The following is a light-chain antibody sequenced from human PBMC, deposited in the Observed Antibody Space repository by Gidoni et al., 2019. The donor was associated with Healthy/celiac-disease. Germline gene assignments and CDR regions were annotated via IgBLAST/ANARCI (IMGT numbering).Light chain of an antibody. V-gene: IGKV3-11*01. Sequence: IVLTQSPATLSLSPGESPTLSCRASQSVSSYLAWYQQKPGQAPRLLIYDASNRATGIPARFSGSGSGTDFTLTISSLEPEDFAVYYCQQRSNWPLTFGGGTKVEIK. CDR3: QQRSNWPLT. CDR2: DAS. J-gene: IGKJ4*01. CDR1: QSVSSY.